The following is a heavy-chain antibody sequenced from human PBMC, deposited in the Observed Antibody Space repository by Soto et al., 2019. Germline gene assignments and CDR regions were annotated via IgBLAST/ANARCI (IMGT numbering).Heavy chain of an antibody. V-gene: IGHV4-34*01. CDR3: AIGGGFIIGRMAWFDP. D-gene: IGHD2-15*01. CDR1: GGSFRNYS. J-gene: IGHJ5*02. CDR2: IKHRGTF. Sequence: SETLSLTCGVHGGSFRNYSYNWIRQAPGKGLEWIGEIKHRGTFNYNPSLKSRVTLSIDTSRNQFSLMLKSVTAADTAVYYCAIGGGFIIGRMAWFDPWGQGTLVTVSS.